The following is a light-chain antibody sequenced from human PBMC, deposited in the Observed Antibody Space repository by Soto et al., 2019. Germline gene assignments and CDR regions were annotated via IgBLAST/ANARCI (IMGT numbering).Light chain of an antibody. V-gene: IGLV2-14*01. CDR1: SNDIGGYNY. CDR2: EVS. CDR3: SSYTITHIPVI. Sequence: QSALTQPASVSGSPGQSITISCTGTSNDIGGYNYVSWYQQHPGEAPKLIIYEVSNRPSGVSNRFSGSKFDNTASLTITGLQAEDEASYYCSSYTITHIPVIFGGGTQLTVL. J-gene: IGLJ7*01.